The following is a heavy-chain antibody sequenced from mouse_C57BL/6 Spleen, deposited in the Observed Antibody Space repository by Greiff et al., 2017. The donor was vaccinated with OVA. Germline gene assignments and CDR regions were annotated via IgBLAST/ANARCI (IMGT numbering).Heavy chain of an antibody. CDR1: GYTFTSYW. CDR2: IDPSDSYT. V-gene: IGHV1-50*01. Sequence: QVQLQQPGAELVKPGASVKLSCKASGYTFTSYWMQWVKQRPGQGLECIGEIDPSDSYTNYNQKFKGKATLTVDTSSSTAYMQLSSLTSEDSAVYYCARSTYWGQGTLVTVSA. J-gene: IGHJ3*01. CDR3: ARSTY.